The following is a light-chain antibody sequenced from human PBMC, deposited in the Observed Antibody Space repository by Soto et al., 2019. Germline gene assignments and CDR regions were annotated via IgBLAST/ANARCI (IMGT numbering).Light chain of an antibody. CDR1: QSVSSSY. V-gene: IGKV3-20*01. CDR2: GAS. CDR3: QQYGRT. J-gene: IGKJ2*01. Sequence: IVLTQSPGTLSLSPGARATLSCRAGQSVSSSYLAWYQQKPCQAPRLLIYGASSKATGLPVRFSGSWSGTDFTLTISRLEPEDFAVYYCQQYGRTFGQGTKLEIK.